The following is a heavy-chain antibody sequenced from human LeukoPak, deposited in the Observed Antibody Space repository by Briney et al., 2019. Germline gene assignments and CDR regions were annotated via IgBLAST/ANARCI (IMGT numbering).Heavy chain of an antibody. CDR2: IYTSGST. D-gene: IGHD6-19*01. V-gene: IGHV4-4*07. Sequence: PSETLSLTCTVSGGSISSYYWSWIRQPAGKGLEWIGRIYTSGSTNYNPSLKSRVTMSVDTSKNQFSLKLTSVTAADTAVYYCARGHLLNGWFKYDAFEIWGQGTMVTVSS. CDR3: ARGHLLNGWFKYDAFEI. CDR1: GGSISSYY. J-gene: IGHJ3*02.